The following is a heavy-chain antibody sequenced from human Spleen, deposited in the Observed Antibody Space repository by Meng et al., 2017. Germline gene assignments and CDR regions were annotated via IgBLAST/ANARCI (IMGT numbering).Heavy chain of an antibody. V-gene: IGHV5-51*01. CDR1: GYSFINYW. D-gene: IGHD3-10*01. J-gene: IGHJ3*02. CDR3: ARDRGEIDIDAFDI. Sequence: KVSCKGSGYSFINYWIGWVRQMPGKGLEWMGIIYGGDSDTKYSPSFQGQVTISVDKSISTAFLHWNSLSASDTAMYYCARDRGEIDIDAFDIWGQGTVVTVSS. CDR2: IYGGDSDT.